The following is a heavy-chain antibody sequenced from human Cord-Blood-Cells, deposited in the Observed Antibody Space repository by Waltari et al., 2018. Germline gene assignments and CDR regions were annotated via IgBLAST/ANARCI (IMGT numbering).Heavy chain of an antibody. CDR3: ARGSRIIAARVDFQH. V-gene: IGHV4-34*01. CDR2: INHSGST. Sequence: QVQLQQWGAGLLQPSETLSLTCAVYGGSFSGYYWSWIRQPPGKGLDWIGEINHSGSTNYNPSLKSRVTISVDTSKNQFSLKLSSVTAADTAVYYCARGSRIIAARVDFQHWGQGTLVTVSS. CDR1: GGSFSGYY. D-gene: IGHD6-6*01. J-gene: IGHJ1*01.